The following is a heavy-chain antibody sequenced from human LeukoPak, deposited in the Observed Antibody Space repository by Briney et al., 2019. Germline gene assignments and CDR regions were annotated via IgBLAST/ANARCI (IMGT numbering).Heavy chain of an antibody. D-gene: IGHD4-4*01. V-gene: IGHV4-34*01. CDR3: ARYSGLYRNYGWFDP. CDR1: GGSFSGYY. CDR2: INHSGST. Sequence: KASETLSLTCAVYGGSFSGYYWSWIRQPPGKGLEWIGEINHSGSTNYNPSLKSRVTISVDTSKNQFSLKLSSVTAADTAVYYCARYSGLYRNYGWFDPLGQGTLVTGSS. J-gene: IGHJ5*02.